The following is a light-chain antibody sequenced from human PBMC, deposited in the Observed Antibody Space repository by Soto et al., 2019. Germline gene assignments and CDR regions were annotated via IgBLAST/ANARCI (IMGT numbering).Light chain of an antibody. Sequence: QSVLTQPPSISGAPGQRVTISCTGSSSNIGAGSDVHWYHQLPGTAPKVLIYTDNQRPSGVPDRFSGSKSGTSASLAINGLQSGDEADYYCGAWDESLNGYVFGTGTKLTVL. V-gene: IGLV1-44*01. J-gene: IGLJ1*01. CDR1: SSNIGAGSD. CDR3: GAWDESLNGYV. CDR2: TDN.